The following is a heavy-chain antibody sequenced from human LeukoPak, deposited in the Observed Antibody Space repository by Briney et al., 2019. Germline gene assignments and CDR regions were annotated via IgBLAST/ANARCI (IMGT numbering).Heavy chain of an antibody. V-gene: IGHV3-9*01. CDR3: AKDEGPPYYYGMDV. CDR2: ISWNSGSI. J-gene: IGHJ6*02. Sequence: PGGSLRLSCAASGFTFDDYAMHWVRQAPGKGLEWVSGISWNSGSIGYADSVKGRFTISRDNAKNSLYLQMNSLRAEDTALYYCAKDEGPPYYYGMDVWGQGTTVTVSS. CDR1: GFTFDDYA.